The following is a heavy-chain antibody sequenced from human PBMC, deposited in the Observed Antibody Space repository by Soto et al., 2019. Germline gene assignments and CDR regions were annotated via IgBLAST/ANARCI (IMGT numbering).Heavy chain of an antibody. D-gene: IGHD3-10*01. Sequence: EVQLLESGGGLVQPGGSLRLSCAASGFTFSNYDMRWVRQAPGKGLEWVSAVSESGRSTYYADSVKGRFTISRDNSKNTLYLQMNSLRAEDTAVYFCAKDRRGVMDVWGQGPRSPSP. CDR1: GFTFSNYD. CDR3: AKDRRGVMDV. CDR2: VSESGRST. V-gene: IGHV3-23*01. J-gene: IGHJ6*02.